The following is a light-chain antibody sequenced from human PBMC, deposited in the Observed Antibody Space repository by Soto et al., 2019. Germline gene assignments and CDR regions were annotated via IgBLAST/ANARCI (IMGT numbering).Light chain of an antibody. CDR1: SGSVSTSHY. CDR3: VLFMGSATNWV. J-gene: IGLJ3*02. CDR2: FTN. Sequence: QTVVTQEPSFSVSPGGTVTLTCGLRSGSVSTSHYPSWYQQTPGQAPRSLIYFTNTRSSGVPDRFSGSILGNKAALTITGAQADEESLYYSVLFMGSATNWVFRGGTQLTVL. V-gene: IGLV8-61*01.